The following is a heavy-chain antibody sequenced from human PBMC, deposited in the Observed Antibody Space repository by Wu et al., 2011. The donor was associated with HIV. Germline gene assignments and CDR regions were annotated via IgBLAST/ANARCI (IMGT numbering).Heavy chain of an antibody. Sequence: QVQLVQSGAEVKKPGSSVKVSCKASGGTVSSFAVSWVRQAPGQGLEWMGRIIPILGTTNYAQNFQGRVTIIADKSTSTAYMELSSLRSDDTAVYYCARDDSSGWPEGFDYWGQGTLVTVSS. CDR2: IIPILGTT. J-gene: IGHJ4*02. CDR3: ARDDSSGWPEGFDY. D-gene: IGHD6-19*01. V-gene: IGHV1-69*09. CDR1: GGTVSSFA.